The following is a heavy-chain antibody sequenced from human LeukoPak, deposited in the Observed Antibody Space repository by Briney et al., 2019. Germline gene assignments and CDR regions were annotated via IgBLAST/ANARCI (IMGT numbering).Heavy chain of an antibody. V-gene: IGHV4-38-2*02. CDR2: IYHSGST. Sequence: KSSETLSLTCTVSGYSISSGYYWGWIRQPPGKGLEWIGSIYHSGSTNYNPSLKSRVTMSVDTSKNQFSLKLSSVTAADTAVYYCARVGWERYYYYMDVWGKGTTVTISS. J-gene: IGHJ6*03. CDR1: GYSISSGYY. CDR3: ARVGWERYYYYMDV. D-gene: IGHD1-26*01.